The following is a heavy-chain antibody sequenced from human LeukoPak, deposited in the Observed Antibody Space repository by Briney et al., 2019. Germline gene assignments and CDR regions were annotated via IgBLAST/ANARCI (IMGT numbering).Heavy chain of an antibody. CDR3: ARDSFVQLERPADY. D-gene: IGHD1-1*01. J-gene: IGHJ4*02. Sequence: ASVKVSCKASGYTFTSYGISWVRQAPGQGLEWMGWISAYNGNTNYAQKLQGRVTMTTDTSTSTAYVELRSLRSDDTAVYYCARDSFVQLERPADYWGQGTLVTVSS. V-gene: IGHV1-18*01. CDR1: GYTFTSYG. CDR2: ISAYNGNT.